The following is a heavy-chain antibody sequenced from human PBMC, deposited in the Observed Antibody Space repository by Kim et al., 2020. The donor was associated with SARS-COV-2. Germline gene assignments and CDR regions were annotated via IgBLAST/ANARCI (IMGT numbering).Heavy chain of an antibody. Sequence: SETLSLTCTVSGGSISSSSYYWGWIRQPPGKGLEWIGSIYYSGSTYYNPSLKSRVTISVDTSKNQFSLKLSSVTAADTAVYYCARNMVRGVIITMPTYYFDYWGQGTLVTVSS. CDR3: ARNMVRGVIITMPTYYFDY. CDR1: GGSISSSSYY. D-gene: IGHD3-10*01. CDR2: IYYSGST. J-gene: IGHJ4*02. V-gene: IGHV4-39*07.